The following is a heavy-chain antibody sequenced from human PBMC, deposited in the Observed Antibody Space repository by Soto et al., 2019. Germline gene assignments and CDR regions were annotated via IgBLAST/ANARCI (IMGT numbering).Heavy chain of an antibody. V-gene: IGHV1-69*13. CDR1: VGPFSGYA. CDR2: IIPIFGTA. D-gene: IGHD5-12*01. J-gene: IGHJ6*02. Sequence: SVKVTCRTPVGPFSGYAISWVRQAPGQGLEWMGGIIPIFGTANYAQKFQGRVTITADESTRTAYMELSSLRSEDTAVYYCASLSGYAGYYGMDVWGQGTTVTVSS. CDR3: ASLSGYAGYYGMDV.